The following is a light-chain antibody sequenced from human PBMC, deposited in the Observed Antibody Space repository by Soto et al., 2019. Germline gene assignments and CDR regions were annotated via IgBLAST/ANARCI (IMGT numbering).Light chain of an antibody. CDR2: DAS. CDR3: QQFDSYPST. CDR1: QGISSA. Sequence: AIQLTQSPSSLSAFVGDRVIITCRASQGISSALAWYQQKPGKAPKLLIYDASNLENGVPSRFSGSGSGTDFTLTISSLQPEDSATFYCQQFDSYPSTFGPGTRLEIK. J-gene: IGKJ5*01. V-gene: IGKV1-13*02.